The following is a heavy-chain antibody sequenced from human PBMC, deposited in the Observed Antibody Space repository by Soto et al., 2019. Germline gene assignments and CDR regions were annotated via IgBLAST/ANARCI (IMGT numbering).Heavy chain of an antibody. D-gene: IGHD2-15*01. CDR3: AGSRGFGFDF. J-gene: IGHJ4*02. Sequence: QVQLVQSGDELKNPGASVKVSCKASDYTFNSYGISWVRKAPGQGLEWMGWLSGDNGDIKYAQKFQGRVTMTTDISTSTVYMELRSLSSDDTAVYFCAGSRGFGFDFWGQGTLVTVSS. CDR2: LSGDNGDI. CDR1: DYTFNSYG. V-gene: IGHV1-18*01.